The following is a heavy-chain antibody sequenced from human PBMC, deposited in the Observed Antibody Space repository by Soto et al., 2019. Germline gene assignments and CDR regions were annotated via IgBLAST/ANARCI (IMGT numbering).Heavy chain of an antibody. CDR3: ARVRSSGWYCDFDM. CDR2: IHHSDST. V-gene: IGHV4-4*02. Sequence: SETLSLTCSVSDDSVNNENWWTWVRQSPGKGLEWIGEIHHSDSTTYNPSFQSRVTLSIDKSKNQFSLTMNSVTAADTAIYYCARVRSSGWYCDFDMWGQGTMVPVSS. D-gene: IGHD6-19*01. CDR1: DDSVNNENW. J-gene: IGHJ3*02.